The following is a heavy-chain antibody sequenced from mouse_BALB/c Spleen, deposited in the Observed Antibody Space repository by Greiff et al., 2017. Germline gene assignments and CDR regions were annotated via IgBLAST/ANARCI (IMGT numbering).Heavy chain of an antibody. J-gene: IGHJ4*01. CDR3: ARRALYYGSSYDYAMDY. D-gene: IGHD1-1*01. CDR2: IYPGDGDT. V-gene: IGHV1-87*01. CDR1: GYTFTSYW. Sequence: VQLQQSGAELARPGASVKLSCKASGYTFTSYWMQWVKQRPGQGLEWIGAIYPGDGDTRYTQKFKGKATLTADKSSSTAYMQLSSLASEDSAVYYCARRALYYGSSYDYAMDYWGQGTSVTVSS.